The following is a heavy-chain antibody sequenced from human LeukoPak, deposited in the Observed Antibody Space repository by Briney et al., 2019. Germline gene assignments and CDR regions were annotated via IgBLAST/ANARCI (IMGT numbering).Heavy chain of an antibody. CDR2: IYNSGIT. V-gene: IGHV4-59*01. CDR3: ARSEAPLVRGVIMVNWFDP. J-gene: IGHJ5*02. Sequence: SETLSLTCTVSGGSISNSYWSWIRQPPGKGLEYIGYIYNSGITNYNPSLKSRVTISVDTSRNQFSLKLSSVTAADTAVYHCARSEAPLVRGVIMVNWFDPWGQGTLVTVSS. D-gene: IGHD3-10*01. CDR1: GGSISNSY.